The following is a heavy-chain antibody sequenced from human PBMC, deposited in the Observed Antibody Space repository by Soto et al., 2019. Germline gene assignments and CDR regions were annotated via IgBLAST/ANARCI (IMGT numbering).Heavy chain of an antibody. V-gene: IGHV1-2*04. CDR3: AIGTGTTGYYHYYYMDV. CDR2: INPNSGGT. D-gene: IGHD1-7*01. Sequence: GASVKVTCKASGYTFTGYYMHWVRQAPGQGLEWMGWINPNSGGTNYAQKFQGWVTMTRDTSISTAYMELSRLRSDDTAVYYCAIGTGTTGYYHYYYMDVWGKGTTVTVSS. CDR1: GYTFTGYY. J-gene: IGHJ6*03.